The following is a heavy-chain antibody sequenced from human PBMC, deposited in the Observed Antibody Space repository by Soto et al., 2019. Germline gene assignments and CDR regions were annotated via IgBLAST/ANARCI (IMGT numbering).Heavy chain of an antibody. J-gene: IGHJ6*02. Sequence: ASVKVSCKTSGYTFTSFGINWVRQAPGQGLEWMGWISGYNGNTNYAQNLQDRVTMTRDTSTSTAYMELRSLRSDDTAVYYCARPTDFYYYAMDVWGQGTTVTVSS. CDR2: ISGYNGNT. CDR1: GYTFTSFG. V-gene: IGHV1-18*01. CDR3: ARPTDFYYYAMDV.